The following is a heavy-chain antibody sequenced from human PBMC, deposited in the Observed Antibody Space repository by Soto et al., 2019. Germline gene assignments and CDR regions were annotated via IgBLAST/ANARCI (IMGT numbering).Heavy chain of an antibody. J-gene: IGHJ4*02. D-gene: IGHD2-8*01. V-gene: IGHV3-30-3*01. CDR1: GFTFSRYA. CDR2: ISRDGSSK. CDR3: ARSRNGAVPDSINF. Sequence: GSLRLSCAASGFTFSRYAMHWVRQAPGEGLEWVAVISRDGSSKYYGDSVKGRFTVSRDNSNNTLYLSMTSLRPDDTAVFYCARSRNGAVPDSINFWGQGTLVTVSS.